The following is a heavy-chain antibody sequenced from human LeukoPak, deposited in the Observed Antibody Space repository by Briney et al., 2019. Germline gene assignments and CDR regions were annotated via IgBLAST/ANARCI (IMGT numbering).Heavy chain of an antibody. CDR3: ASTGYCSSTSCPSDAFDI. J-gene: IGHJ3*02. Sequence: PGGSLRLSCAASGFTFSSYWMSWVRQAPGKGLEWVANIKQDGSERYYVDSVKGRFTISRDNAKNSLYLQMNSLRAEDTAVYYCASTGYCSSTSCPSDAFDIWGQGTMVTVSS. V-gene: IGHV3-7*01. D-gene: IGHD2-2*01. CDR2: IKQDGSER. CDR1: GFTFSSYW.